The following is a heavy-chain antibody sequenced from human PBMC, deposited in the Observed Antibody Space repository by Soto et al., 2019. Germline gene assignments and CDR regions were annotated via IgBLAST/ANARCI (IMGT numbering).Heavy chain of an antibody. CDR1: GGTFSSYA. Sequence: QVQLVQSGAEVKKPGSSVKVSCKASGGTFSSYAISWVRQAPGQGLEWMGGIIPIFGTANYAQKFQGRVKITADESTSTAYRELSSLRSDDTAVYYCARPPTVVTPDCTSGYYSYGMDVWGQGTTVTVSS. CDR3: ARPPTVVTPDCTSGYYSYGMDV. J-gene: IGHJ6*02. D-gene: IGHD4-17*01. CDR2: IIPIFGTA. V-gene: IGHV1-69*01.